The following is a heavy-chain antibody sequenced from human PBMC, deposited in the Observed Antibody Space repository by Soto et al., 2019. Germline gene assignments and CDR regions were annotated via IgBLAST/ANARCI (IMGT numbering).Heavy chain of an antibody. V-gene: IGHV3-33*01. CDR2: IWYDGSNK. CDR3: ARAAFGATGTPVPYYYYMDV. J-gene: IGHJ6*03. Sequence: GGSLRLSCAASGFTFSSYGMHWVRQAPGKGLEWVAVIWYDGSNKYYADSVKGRFTISRDNSKNTLYLQMNSLRAEDTAVYYCARAAFGATGTPVPYYYYMDVWGKGTTVTVSS. D-gene: IGHD1-1*01. CDR1: GFTFSSYG.